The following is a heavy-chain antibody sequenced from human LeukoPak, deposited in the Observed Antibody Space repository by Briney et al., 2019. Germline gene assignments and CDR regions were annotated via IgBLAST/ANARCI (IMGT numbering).Heavy chain of an antibody. CDR2: LNPNSGNT. J-gene: IGHJ6*03. Sequence: ASVKVSCKASGYTFTSYDINWVRQATGQGLEWMGWLNPNSGNTGYAQKFQGRVTMTRNTSISTAYMELSSLRSEDTAVYYCAREGHRYDILTGFNAYYYYMDVWGKGTTVTISS. D-gene: IGHD3-9*01. CDR1: GYTFTSYD. V-gene: IGHV1-8*01. CDR3: AREGHRYDILTGFNAYYYYMDV.